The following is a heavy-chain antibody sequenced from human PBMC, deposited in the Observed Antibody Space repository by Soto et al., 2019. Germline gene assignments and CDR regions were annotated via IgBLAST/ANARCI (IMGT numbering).Heavy chain of an antibody. J-gene: IGHJ4*02. CDR1: GITFSSYS. D-gene: IGHD5-18*01. CDR2: ISSSKTT. V-gene: IGHV3-48*02. Sequence: EVQLVESGGGLVQPGESLRLSCTASGITFSSYSMNWVRQAPGKGLEWLSYISSSKTTYADSVKGRFTISRDNDKNSVYLQMNSLRDEDTAVYYCVGDQDVHTPIVPGNYWGRGTRVTVSS. CDR3: VGDQDVHTPIVPGNY.